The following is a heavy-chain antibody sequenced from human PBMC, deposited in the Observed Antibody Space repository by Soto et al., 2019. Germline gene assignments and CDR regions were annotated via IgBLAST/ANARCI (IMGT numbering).Heavy chain of an antibody. V-gene: IGHV4-59*08. CDR3: ARQAYYYGSGSYRVYYYYYMDV. J-gene: IGHJ6*03. Sequence: SETLSLTCTVSGGSLSSYYWSWLRPPPGKGLEWIGYIYYSGSTNYNPSLKSRVTISVDTSKNQFSLKLSSVTAADTAVYYCARQAYYYGSGSYRVYYYYYMDVWGKGTTVTVSS. D-gene: IGHD3-10*01. CDR1: GGSLSSYY. CDR2: IYYSGST.